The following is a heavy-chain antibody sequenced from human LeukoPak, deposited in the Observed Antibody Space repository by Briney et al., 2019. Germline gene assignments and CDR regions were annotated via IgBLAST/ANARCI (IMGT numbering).Heavy chain of an antibody. V-gene: IGHV3-48*04. CDR3: ARSSSARDYYYYMDV. Sequence: GGSLRLSCAASGFTFSSYAMSWVRQAPGKGLEWVSYISSSGSTIYYADSVKGRFTISRDNAKNSLYLQMNSLRAEDTAVYYCARSSSARDYYYYMDVWGKGTTVTVSS. D-gene: IGHD6-25*01. CDR1: GFTFSSYA. CDR2: ISSSGSTI. J-gene: IGHJ6*03.